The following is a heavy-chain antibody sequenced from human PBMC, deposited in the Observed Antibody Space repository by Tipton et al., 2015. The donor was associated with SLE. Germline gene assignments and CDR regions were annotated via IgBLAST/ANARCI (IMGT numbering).Heavy chain of an antibody. D-gene: IGHD5-18*01. CDR3: ARLHGYSYGLNWFDP. J-gene: IGHJ5*02. CDR2: VYASGNT. V-gene: IGHV4-61*02. Sequence: TLSLTCTVSGASIGRGRHHWNWIRQPAGKGLEWIGRVYASGNTNYNPSLKSRVAISIDWSKNQFSLKLNSVIAADTAVYYCARLHGYSYGLNWFDPWGQGTLISVSS. CDR1: GASIGRGRHH.